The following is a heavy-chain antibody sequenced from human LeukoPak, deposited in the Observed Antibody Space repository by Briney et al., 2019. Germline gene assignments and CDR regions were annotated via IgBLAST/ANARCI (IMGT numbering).Heavy chain of an antibody. J-gene: IGHJ4*02. V-gene: IGHV1-24*01. CDR3: ARVGDHYYDSSGYYYVPINFDY. Sequence: ASVKVSCKVSGYTLTELSTHWVRQAPGKGLEWMGGFDPEDGKTIYAQKFQGRVTMTEDTSTDTAYMELSSLRSEDTAVYYCARVGDHYYDSSGYYYVPINFDYWGQGTLVTVSS. D-gene: IGHD3-22*01. CDR2: FDPEDGKT. CDR1: GYTLTELS.